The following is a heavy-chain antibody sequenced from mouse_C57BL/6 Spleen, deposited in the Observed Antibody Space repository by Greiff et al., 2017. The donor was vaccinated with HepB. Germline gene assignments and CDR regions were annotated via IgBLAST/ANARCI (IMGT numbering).Heavy chain of an antibody. CDR2: INPNNGGT. V-gene: IGHV1-22*01. CDR1: GYTFTDYN. CDR3: ARDYYGSSPFDY. D-gene: IGHD1-1*01. J-gene: IGHJ2*01. Sequence: EVQLQQSGPELVKPGASVKMSCKASGYTFTDYNMHWVKQSHGKSLEWIGYINPNNGGTSYNQKFKGKATLTVNKSSSTAYMELRSLTSEDSAVYYCARDYYGSSPFDYWGQSTTLTVSS.